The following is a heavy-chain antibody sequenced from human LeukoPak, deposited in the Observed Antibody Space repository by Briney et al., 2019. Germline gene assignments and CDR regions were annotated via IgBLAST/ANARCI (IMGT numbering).Heavy chain of an antibody. Sequence: ASVKVSCKASGYTFTGYYMHWVRQAPGQGLEWMGWINPNSGGTNYAQKFQGRVTMTRDTSISTAYMELSRPRSDDTAVYYCARDGGSSSTASDYWGQGTLVTVSS. V-gene: IGHV1-2*02. CDR3: ARDGGSSSTASDY. CDR2: INPNSGGT. J-gene: IGHJ4*02. D-gene: IGHD6-6*01. CDR1: GYTFTGYY.